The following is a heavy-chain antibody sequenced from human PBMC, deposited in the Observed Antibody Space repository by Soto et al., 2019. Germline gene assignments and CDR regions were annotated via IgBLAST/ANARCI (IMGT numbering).Heavy chain of an antibody. Sequence: PSQTLSLTCAISGDSVSGNSAAWNWIRQSPSRGLEWLGRTYYRSRWYNDYAVSVKSRITVTPDTSKNQFSLHLNSVTPEDTAVYYCAREFPHYVSSDSYLDYCGQGALVTVSS. CDR1: GDSVSGNSAA. D-gene: IGHD6-19*01. CDR2: TYYRSRWYN. CDR3: AREFPHYVSSDSYLDY. V-gene: IGHV6-1*01. J-gene: IGHJ4*02.